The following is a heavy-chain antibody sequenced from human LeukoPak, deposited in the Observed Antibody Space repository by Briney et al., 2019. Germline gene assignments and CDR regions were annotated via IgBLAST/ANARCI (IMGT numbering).Heavy chain of an antibody. Sequence: GASVKVSCKASGYTFSSYDINWVRQATGQGLEWMGWMNPNSGNTGCAQKFQGRVTMTRDTSMSTAYMELSSLRSEDTAIYYCTRGSIAVPYNWFDPWGQVALVTVSS. J-gene: IGHJ5*02. V-gene: IGHV1-8*01. CDR3: TRGSIAVPYNWFDP. CDR1: GYTFSSYD. CDR2: MNPNSGNT. D-gene: IGHD6-19*01.